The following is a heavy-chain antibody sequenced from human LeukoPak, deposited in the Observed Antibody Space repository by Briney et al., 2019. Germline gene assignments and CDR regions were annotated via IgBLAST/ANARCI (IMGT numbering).Heavy chain of an antibody. J-gene: IGHJ4*02. D-gene: IGHD3-16*02. CDR2: FDPEDGET. CDR1: GYTLTELS. V-gene: IGHV1-24*01. Sequence: ASVKVSCKVSGYTLTELSMHWVRQAPGKGLEWMGGFDPEDGETIYAQKFQGRITMTEDTSTDTAYMELSSLRSEDTAVYYCATGGDPYDYVWGSYRRDLDYWGQGTLVTASS. CDR3: ATGGDPYDYVWGSYRRDLDY.